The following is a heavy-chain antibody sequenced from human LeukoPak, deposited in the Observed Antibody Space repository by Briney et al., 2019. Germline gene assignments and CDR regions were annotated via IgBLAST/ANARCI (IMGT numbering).Heavy chain of an antibody. Sequence: ASVKVSCKASEYTFTSYYMHWVRQAPGQGLEWMGWINPNSGGTIYAQKFQGRVTMTRDTSISTVYMELSRLRSDDTAVYYCARAPPITRGPFDPWGQGTLVTVSS. V-gene: IGHV1-2*02. CDR3: ARAPPITRGPFDP. D-gene: IGHD3-10*01. J-gene: IGHJ5*02. CDR1: EYTFTSYY. CDR2: INPNSGGT.